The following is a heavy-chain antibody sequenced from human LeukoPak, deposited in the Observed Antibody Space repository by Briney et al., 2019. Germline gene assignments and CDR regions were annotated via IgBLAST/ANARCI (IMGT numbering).Heavy chain of an antibody. CDR3: TRGDSSGWYGGYYFDY. V-gene: IGHV3-49*04. CDR2: IRSKAYGGTT. J-gene: IGHJ4*02. CDR1: GFTFGDYA. Sequence: GGSLRLSCTASGFTFGDYAMSWVRQAPGKGLEWVGFIRSKAYGGTTEYAASVKGRFTISRDDPKSIAYLQMNSLKTEDTAVYYCTRGDSSGWYGGYYFDYWGQGTLVTVSS. D-gene: IGHD6-19*01.